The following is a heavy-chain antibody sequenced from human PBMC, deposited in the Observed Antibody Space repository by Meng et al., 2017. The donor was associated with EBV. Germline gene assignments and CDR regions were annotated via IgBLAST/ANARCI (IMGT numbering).Heavy chain of an antibody. CDR3: AHIIAARPFDY. CDR1: GFSLSTRGVG. Sequence: QIPLKESGPTLVQPPQTLTLTCTLSGFSLSTRGVGVGWIRQPPGKALEWLALIYWDDDKRYSPSLKSRLTITKDTSKNQVVLTMTNMDPVDAATYYCAHIIAARPFDYWGQGTLVTVSS. J-gene: IGHJ4*02. CDR2: IYWDDDK. D-gene: IGHD6-6*01. V-gene: IGHV2-5*02.